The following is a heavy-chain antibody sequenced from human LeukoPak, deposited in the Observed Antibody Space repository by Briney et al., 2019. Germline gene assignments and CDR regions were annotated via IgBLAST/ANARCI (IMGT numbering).Heavy chain of an antibody. J-gene: IGHJ4*02. D-gene: IGHD6-6*01. CDR3: ARDRRSSSSN. CDR1: GYTFTDYY. CDR2: INPNTGGT. Sequence: GASVKVSCKASGYTFTDYYIHWVRQAPGQGLEWMGWINPNTGGTNYAQKFRGRVTMTRDTSISTTYMELSRLISDDTAVYYCARDRRSSSSNWGQGTLVTVSS. V-gene: IGHV1-2*02.